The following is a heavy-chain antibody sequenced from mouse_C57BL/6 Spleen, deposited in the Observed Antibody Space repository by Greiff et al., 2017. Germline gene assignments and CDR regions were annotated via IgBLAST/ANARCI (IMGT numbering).Heavy chain of an antibody. CDR2: ISSGGSYT. CDR1: GFTFSSYG. V-gene: IGHV5-6*01. J-gene: IGHJ2*01. Sequence: EVQVVESGGDLVKPGGSLKLSCAASGFTFSSYGMSWVRQTPDKRLEWVATISSGGSYTYYPDSVKGRFTISRDNAKNTLYLQMSSLKSEDTAMYYCARHEDVPFDYWGQGTTLTVSS. CDR3: ARHEDVPFDY.